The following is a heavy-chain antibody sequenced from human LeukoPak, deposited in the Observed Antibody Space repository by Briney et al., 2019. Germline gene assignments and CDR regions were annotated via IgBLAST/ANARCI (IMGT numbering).Heavy chain of an antibody. CDR1: GGSISSYY. J-gene: IGHJ4*02. D-gene: IGHD3-22*01. CDR3: ARERPNYYDSSGIDY. Sequence: PSETLSLTCTVSGGSISSYYWSWIRQPPGKGLEWIGYIYYSGSTNYNPSLKSRVTISVDTSKNQFSLKLSSVTAADTAVYYCARERPNYYDSSGIDYWGQGTQVTVSS. V-gene: IGHV4-59*01. CDR2: IYYSGST.